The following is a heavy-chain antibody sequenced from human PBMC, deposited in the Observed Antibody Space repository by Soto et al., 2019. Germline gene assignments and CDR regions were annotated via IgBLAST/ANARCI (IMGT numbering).Heavy chain of an antibody. CDR1: GFTFSSNA. J-gene: IGHJ4*02. D-gene: IGHD1-1*01. CDR2: MYFSGSP. Sequence: GSLRLSCAASGFTFSSNAMSWVRQAPGKGLDWIGYMYFSGSPNYNPSLKSRVTILVDTPKNQFFLKVTSLTAADTAMYYCVRLGSGTIDYWGQGTLVTV. V-gene: IGHV4-59*01. CDR3: VRLGSGTIDY.